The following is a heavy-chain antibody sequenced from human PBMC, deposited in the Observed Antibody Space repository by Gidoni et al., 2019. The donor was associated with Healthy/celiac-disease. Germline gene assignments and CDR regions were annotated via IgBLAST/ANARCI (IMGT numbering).Heavy chain of an antibody. V-gene: IGHV1-8*01. D-gene: IGHD2-2*01. CDR3: ARGGRGVVVPAALNWFDP. J-gene: IGHJ5*02. CDR1: GYTFTSYD. CDR2: MNPNSGNT. Sequence: QVQLVQSGAEVKKPGASVKVSCKASGYTFTSYDINWVRQATGQGLEWLGWMNPNSGNTVYAQKFQGRVTMTRNTSISTAYMELSSLRSEDTAVYYCARGGRGVVVPAALNWFDPWGQGTLVTVSS.